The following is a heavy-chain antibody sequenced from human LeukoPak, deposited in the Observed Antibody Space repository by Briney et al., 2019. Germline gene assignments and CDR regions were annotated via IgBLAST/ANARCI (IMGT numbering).Heavy chain of an antibody. CDR3: ARDHCSGGSCYLRWRYYYYMDV. Sequence: PGGSLRLSCAASGFTFSSYSMNWVRQAPGKGLEWVSYISSSSSTIYYADSVKGRFTISRDNAKNSLYLQMNSLRAEDTAVYYCARDHCSGGSCYLRWRYYYYMDVWGKGTTVTVSS. CDR1: GFTFSSYS. J-gene: IGHJ6*03. D-gene: IGHD2-15*01. CDR2: ISSSSSTI. V-gene: IGHV3-48*01.